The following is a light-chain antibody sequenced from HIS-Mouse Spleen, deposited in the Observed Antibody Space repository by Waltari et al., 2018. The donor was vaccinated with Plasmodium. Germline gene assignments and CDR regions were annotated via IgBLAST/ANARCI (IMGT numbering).Light chain of an antibody. CDR1: SSVVGGYNY. CDR3: CSYAGSYTLV. CDR2: DVS. V-gene: IGLV2-11*01. J-gene: IGLJ2*01. Sequence: QSALTQPRSVSGSPGPSVTISCTGTSSVVGGYNYVSWYQQHPGKAPKLMIYDVSQRPSGVPDRFSGSKSGNTASLTISGLQAEDEADYYCCSYAGSYTLVFGGGTKLTVL.